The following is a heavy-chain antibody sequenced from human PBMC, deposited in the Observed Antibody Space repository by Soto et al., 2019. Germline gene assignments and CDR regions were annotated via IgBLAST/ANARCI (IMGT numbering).Heavy chain of an antibody. CDR1: GFTFSSYS. J-gene: IGHJ6*02. CDR2: ISSSSSYI. V-gene: IGHV3-21*01. CDR3: AREQGYCSSTSCRYYYYGMDV. D-gene: IGHD2-2*01. Sequence: GGSLRLSCAASGFTFSSYSMNWVRQAPGKGLEWVSSISSSSSYIYYADSVKGRFTISRDNAKNSLYLQMNSLRAEDTAVYYCAREQGYCSSTSCRYYYYGMDVWGQGTTVTVSS.